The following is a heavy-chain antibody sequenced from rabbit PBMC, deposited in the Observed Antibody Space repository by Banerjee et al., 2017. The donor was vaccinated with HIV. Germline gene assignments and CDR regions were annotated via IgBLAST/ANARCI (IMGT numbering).Heavy chain of an antibody. D-gene: IGHD6-1*01. J-gene: IGHJ4*01. V-gene: IGHV1S40*01. CDR2: IYAGSSDST. CDR1: GFSFSGDW. Sequence: QSLEESGGGLVQPEGSLTLTCTASGFSFSGDWMCWVRQAPGKGLEWIACIYAGSSDSTDYANWAKGRFTISKTSSTTVDLKMTSLTAADTATYFCARIAGYAGYGYAGFGLWGQGTLVTVS. CDR3: ARIAGYAGYGYAGFGL.